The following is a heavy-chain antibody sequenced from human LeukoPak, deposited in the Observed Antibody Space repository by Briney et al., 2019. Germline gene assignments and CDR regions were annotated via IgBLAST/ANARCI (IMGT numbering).Heavy chain of an antibody. CDR3: ARVYSSSRGNYFDY. Sequence: ASVKVSCKASGHTFTTFAIHWVRQAPGQSFEWMGWINAGNGNTIYSQKFQGRVTITRDTSASTAYMELSSLRSEDTAVYYCARVYSSSRGNYFDYWGQGTLVTVSS. D-gene: IGHD6-13*01. J-gene: IGHJ4*02. CDR2: INAGNGNT. V-gene: IGHV1-3*01. CDR1: GHTFTTFA.